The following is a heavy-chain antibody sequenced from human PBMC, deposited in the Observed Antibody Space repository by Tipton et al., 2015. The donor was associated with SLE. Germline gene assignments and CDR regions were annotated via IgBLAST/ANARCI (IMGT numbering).Heavy chain of an antibody. CDR1: GGSISSSSYY. V-gene: IGHV4-39*07. Sequence: TLSLTCTVSGGSISSSSYYWGWIRQPPGKGLGWIGSIYYSGSTYYNPSLKSRVTISVDTSKNQFSLKLSSVTAADTAVYYCARQAWGRRTGNFYFHYWGQGTLVTVSS. J-gene: IGHJ4*02. D-gene: IGHD4-23*01. CDR2: IYYSGST. CDR3: ARQAWGRRTGNFYFHY.